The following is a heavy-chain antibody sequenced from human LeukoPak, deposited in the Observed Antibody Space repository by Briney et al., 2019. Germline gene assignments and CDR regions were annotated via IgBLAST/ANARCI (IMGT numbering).Heavy chain of an antibody. V-gene: IGHV1-2*02. CDR2: INPNSGGT. J-gene: IGHJ4*02. D-gene: IGHD3-22*01. Sequence: ASVKVSCKASRYTFTRYYMHSVRQAPGQGLEWMGWINPNSGGTNYAQKFQRRVTMTRDTPISTAYMELTSLRSDDAAVYYCARAEVIDYWGQGTLVTVSS. CDR1: RYTFTRYY. CDR3: ARAEVIDY.